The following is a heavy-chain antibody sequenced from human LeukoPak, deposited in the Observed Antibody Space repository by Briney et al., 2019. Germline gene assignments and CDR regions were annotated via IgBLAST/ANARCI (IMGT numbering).Heavy chain of an antibody. D-gene: IGHD3-22*01. J-gene: IGHJ4*02. CDR3: ARDQYDSSGYPDY. CDR1: GFTFSSYA. CDR2: ISYDGSNK. Sequence: GGSLRLSCAASGFTFSSYAMHWVRQAPGKGLEWVAVISYDGSNKYYADSVKGRFTISRDNSKNTLYLQMNSLRAEDTAVYHCARDQYDSSGYPDYWGQGTLVTVSS. V-gene: IGHV3-30-3*01.